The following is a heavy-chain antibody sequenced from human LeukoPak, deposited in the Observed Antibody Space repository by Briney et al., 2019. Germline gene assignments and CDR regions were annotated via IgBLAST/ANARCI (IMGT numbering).Heavy chain of an antibody. D-gene: IGHD5-24*01. J-gene: IGHJ6*02. Sequence: AAVKVSCKASGYTFTSYDINWVRQATGQGLEWMGWMNPNSGNTGYAQKFQGRVTMTRNTSISTAYMELSSLRSEDTAVYYCARGGDGYNRYYYYYGMDVWGQGTTVTVSS. CDR1: GYTFTSYD. CDR3: ARGGDGYNRYYYYYGMDV. CDR2: MNPNSGNT. V-gene: IGHV1-8*01.